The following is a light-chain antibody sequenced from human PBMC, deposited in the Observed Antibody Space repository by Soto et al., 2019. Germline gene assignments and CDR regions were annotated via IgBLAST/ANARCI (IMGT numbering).Light chain of an antibody. CDR1: SNDVCGYKY. Sequence: QSVLTQPASVSGAPGQSITISCTGTSNDVCGYKYVSWYQQRPGTAPKLIMFEVNNRPSGVSDRFSGSRSANTASLTISGLQAQDEADYYCSSYSSNNILSYVFGTGTKVTVL. J-gene: IGLJ1*01. CDR3: SSYSSNNILSYV. CDR2: EVN. V-gene: IGLV2-14*03.